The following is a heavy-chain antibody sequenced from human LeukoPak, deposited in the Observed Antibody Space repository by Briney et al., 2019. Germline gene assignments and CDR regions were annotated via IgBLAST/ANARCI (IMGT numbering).Heavy chain of an antibody. CDR1: GGSISSGGYY. CDR3: AREISLVGGSMDV. Sequence: SQTLSLTCTVSGGSISSGGYYWSWIRQPPGKGLEWIGYIYYSGSTNYSPSLKSRVTISVDTSKNQFSLKLSSVTAADTAVYYCAREISLVGGSMDVWGQGTTVTVSS. V-gene: IGHV4-61*08. CDR2: IYYSGST. J-gene: IGHJ6*02. D-gene: IGHD6-6*01.